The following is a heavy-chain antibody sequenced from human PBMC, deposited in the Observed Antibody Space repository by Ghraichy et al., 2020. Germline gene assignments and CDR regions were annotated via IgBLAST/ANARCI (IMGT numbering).Heavy chain of an antibody. CDR2: IYYSGST. J-gene: IGHJ6*02. D-gene: IGHD6-6*01. Sequence: SETLSLTCTVSGGSISSYYWSWIRQPPGKGLEWIGYIYYSGSTNYNPSLKSRVTISVDTSKNQFSLKLSSVTAADTAVYYCARDGGIAARRGGGMDVWGQGTTVTVSS. CDR3: ARDGGIAARRGGGMDV. V-gene: IGHV4-59*01. CDR1: GGSISSYY.